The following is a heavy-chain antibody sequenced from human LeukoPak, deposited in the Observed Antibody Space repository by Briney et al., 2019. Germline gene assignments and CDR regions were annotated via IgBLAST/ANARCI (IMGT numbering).Heavy chain of an antibody. CDR3: ARDSFGVSSSLDY. D-gene: IGHD6-13*01. CDR1: GFTFSSYS. J-gene: IGHJ4*02. CDR2: ISSSSSYI. V-gene: IGHV3-21*01. Sequence: GGSLRLSCAASGFTFSSYSMNWVRQAPGKGLEWASSISSSSSYIYYADSVKGRFTISRDNAKNSLYLQMNSLRAEDTAVYYCARDSFGVSSSLDYWGQGTLVTVSS.